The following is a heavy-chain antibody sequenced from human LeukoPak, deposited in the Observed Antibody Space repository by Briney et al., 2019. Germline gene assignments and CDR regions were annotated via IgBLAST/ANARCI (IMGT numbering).Heavy chain of an antibody. Sequence: VASVKVSCKASGYTFTSYGISWVRQAPGQGLEWMGWINPNSGGTSYAQKFQGRVTMTRDTSISTAYMELSRLRSDDTAVYYCARGGKKQMATTPCGYWGQGTLVTVSS. CDR1: GYTFTSYG. J-gene: IGHJ4*02. CDR2: INPNSGGT. V-gene: IGHV1-2*02. D-gene: IGHD5-24*01. CDR3: ARGGKKQMATTPCGY.